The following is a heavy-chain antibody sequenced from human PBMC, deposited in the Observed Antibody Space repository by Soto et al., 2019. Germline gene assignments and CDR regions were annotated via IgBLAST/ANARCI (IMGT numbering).Heavy chain of an antibody. CDR1: GFSLSTTGVG. CDR2: IYWDDDK. CDR3: AQRLPHYGLGRERGNWLDP. V-gene: IGHV2-5*02. J-gene: IGHJ5*02. D-gene: IGHD3-10*01. Sequence: QITLKESGPTLVRPTQTLTLTCTFSGFSLSTTGVGVGWIRQPPGKALEWLALIYWDDDKRYSPSLKSRLTITKDTSKNEVILTITNMDPVDTARYYCAQRLPHYGLGRERGNWLDPWGQGTLVTVSS.